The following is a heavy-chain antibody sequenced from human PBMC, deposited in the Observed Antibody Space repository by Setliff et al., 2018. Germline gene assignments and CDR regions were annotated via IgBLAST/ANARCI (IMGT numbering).Heavy chain of an antibody. V-gene: IGHV4-39*07. CDR3: ARGGDSGSYFLANHDAFDI. J-gene: IGHJ3*02. CDR1: GGSISSSSYY. CDR2: IHYSGST. Sequence: SETLSLTCTVSGGSISSSSYYWGWIRQPPGKGLEWTGSIHYSGSTYYNPSLKSRVTISIDTSKNQFSLKLSSVTAADTAVYYCARGGDSGSYFLANHDAFDIWGQGTMVTVSS. D-gene: IGHD1-26*01.